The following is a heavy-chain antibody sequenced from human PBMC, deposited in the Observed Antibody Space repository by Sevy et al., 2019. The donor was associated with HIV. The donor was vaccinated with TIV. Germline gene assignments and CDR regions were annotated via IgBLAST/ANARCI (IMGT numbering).Heavy chain of an antibody. Sequence: GGSLRLSCAASGFTFSTYAMSWVRQAPGKGLEWVSVFSGSGGSTYYLDSLKGRFTIFRDNSKNTLSLQMNSLRAEDTAVYYCAKGDRTFYGLDVWGQGTTVTVSS. D-gene: IGHD2-15*01. CDR1: GFTFSTYA. V-gene: IGHV3-23*01. J-gene: IGHJ6*02. CDR2: FSGSGGST. CDR3: AKGDRTFYGLDV.